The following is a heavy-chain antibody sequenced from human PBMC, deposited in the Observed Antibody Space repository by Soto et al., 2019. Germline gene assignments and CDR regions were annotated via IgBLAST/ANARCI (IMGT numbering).Heavy chain of an antibody. CDR2: ISGSGGST. CDR3: AKDGKPNAGYSSSWYSVDY. J-gene: IGHJ4*02. V-gene: IGHV3-23*01. CDR1: GFTFSSYA. Sequence: PGWSLRLSCAASGFTFSSYAMSWVRQAPGKGLEWVSAISGSGGSTYYADSVKGRFTISRDNSKNTLYLQMNSLRAEDTAVYYCAKDGKPNAGYSSSWYSVDYWGQGTLVTVSS. D-gene: IGHD6-13*01.